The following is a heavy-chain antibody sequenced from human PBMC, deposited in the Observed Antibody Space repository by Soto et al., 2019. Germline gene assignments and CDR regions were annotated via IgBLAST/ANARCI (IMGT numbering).Heavy chain of an antibody. CDR1: GFTFSSYG. D-gene: IGHD2-21*02. CDR3: AKEGYRIAYCGGDCYSAYFDY. J-gene: IGHJ4*02. V-gene: IGHV3-30*18. CDR2: ISYDGSNK. Sequence: PGGSLRLSCAASGFTFSSYGMHWVRQAPGKGLEWVAVISYDGSNKYYADSVKGRFTISRDNSKNTLYLQMNSLRAEDTAVYYCAKEGYRIAYCGGDCYSAYFDYWGQGTLVTVSS.